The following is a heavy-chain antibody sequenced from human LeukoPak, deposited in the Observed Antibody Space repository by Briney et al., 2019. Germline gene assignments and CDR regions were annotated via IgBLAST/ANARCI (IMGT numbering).Heavy chain of an antibody. CDR2: IYYSGST. CDR1: GGSISSSSYY. V-gene: IGHV4-39*01. Sequence: SETLSLTCTVSGGSISSSSYYWGWIRQPPGKGLEWIGSIYYSGSTYYNPSLKSRVTISVDTSKNQFSLKLSSVTAADTAVYYCARLPGEDSSGYYDYWGQGTLVTVSS. D-gene: IGHD3-22*01. J-gene: IGHJ4*02. CDR3: ARLPGEDSSGYYDY.